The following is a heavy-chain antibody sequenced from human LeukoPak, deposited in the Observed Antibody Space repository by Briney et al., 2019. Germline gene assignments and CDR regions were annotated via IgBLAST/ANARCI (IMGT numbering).Heavy chain of an antibody. CDR1: GGSISSSSYY. Sequence: SETLSLTCTVSGGSISSSSYYWGWIRQPPGKGLEWIGSIYYSGSTYYNPSLKSRVTISVDTSKNQLSLKLSSVTAADTAVYYCARYYDSSGYSPSGVDYWGQGTLVTVSS. V-gene: IGHV4-39*01. CDR2: IYYSGST. D-gene: IGHD3-22*01. J-gene: IGHJ4*02. CDR3: ARYYDSSGYSPSGVDY.